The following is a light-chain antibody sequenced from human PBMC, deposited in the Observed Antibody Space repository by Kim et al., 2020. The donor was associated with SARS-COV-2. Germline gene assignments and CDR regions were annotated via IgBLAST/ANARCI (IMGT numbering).Light chain of an antibody. CDR1: PGICYY. V-gene: IGKV1-17*03. J-gene: IGKJ1*01. Sequence: GSVRDSITISCRSRPGICYYFAWFQQKPGKVPKRLIYAASSLQSGFPSRFSCSGSETEFTLTISSLQPEDFATYYCLQHNSYPWTFGQGTKVDIK. CDR2: AAS. CDR3: LQHNSYPWT.